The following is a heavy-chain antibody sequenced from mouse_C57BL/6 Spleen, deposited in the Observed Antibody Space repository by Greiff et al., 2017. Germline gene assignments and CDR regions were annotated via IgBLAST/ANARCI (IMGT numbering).Heavy chain of an antibody. CDR2: IDPENGDT. V-gene: IGHV14-4*01. CDR1: GFNIKDDY. CDR3: TPFITTVRYFDY. Sequence: VQLKESGAELVRPGASVKLSCTASGFNIKDDYMHWVKQRPEQGLEWIGWIDPENGDTEYASKFQGKATITADTSSNTAYLQLSSLTSEDTAVYYCTPFITTVRYFDYWGQGTTLTVSS. J-gene: IGHJ2*01. D-gene: IGHD1-1*01.